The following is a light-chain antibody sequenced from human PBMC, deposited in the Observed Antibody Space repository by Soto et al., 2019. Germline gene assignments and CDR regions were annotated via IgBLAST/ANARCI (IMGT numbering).Light chain of an antibody. CDR1: DIGSKR. V-gene: IGLV3-21*02. CDR3: QVWDTSSDHYV. CDR2: GDS. J-gene: IGLJ1*01. Sequence: SFELTQPPSVSVAPGQTARITGGGNDIGSKRVHWYQQKPGQAPVLVVYGDSDRPSGIPERFSGSNSGNTATLATSRVEAGDEADYSCQVWDTSSDHYVFGSGTKVTVL.